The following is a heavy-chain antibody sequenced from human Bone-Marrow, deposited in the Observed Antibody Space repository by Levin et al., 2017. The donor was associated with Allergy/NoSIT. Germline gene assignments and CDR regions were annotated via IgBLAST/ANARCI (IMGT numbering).Heavy chain of an antibody. Sequence: AGGSLRLSCAASGFTFSSYAMSWVRQAPGKGLEWVSAISGSGGSTYYADSVKGRFTISRDNSKNTLYLQMNSLRAEDTAVYYCAKDRIWFGEPESYFDYWGQGTLVTVSS. CDR1: GFTFSSYA. D-gene: IGHD3-10*01. CDR3: AKDRIWFGEPESYFDY. V-gene: IGHV3-23*01. CDR2: ISGSGGST. J-gene: IGHJ4*02.